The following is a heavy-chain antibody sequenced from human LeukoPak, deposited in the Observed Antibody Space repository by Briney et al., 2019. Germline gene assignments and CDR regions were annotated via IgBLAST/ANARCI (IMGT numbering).Heavy chain of an antibody. CDR2: INPNSGGT. Sequence: ASVTVSCKASGYTFTSYGISWVRQAPGQGLEWMRWINPNSGGTNYAQKFQGRVTMTRDTSISTAYMELSRLRSDDTAVYYCARSFGYCSGGSCYVSTLDYWGQGTLVTVSS. CDR3: ARSFGYCSGGSCYVSTLDY. CDR1: GYTFTSYG. J-gene: IGHJ4*02. D-gene: IGHD2-15*01. V-gene: IGHV1-2*02.